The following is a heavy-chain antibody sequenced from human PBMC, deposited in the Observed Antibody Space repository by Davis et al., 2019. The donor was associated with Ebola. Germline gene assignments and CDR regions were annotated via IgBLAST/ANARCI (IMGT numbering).Heavy chain of an antibody. CDR2: THPGGGGT. V-gene: IGHV1-46*01. J-gene: IGHJ4*02. D-gene: IGHD1-26*01. Sequence: ASVKVSCKASGYTFTSYYMHWVRQAPGQGLEWMAITHPGGGGTRFAQKFQGRVSLTSDTSASTVYMELSSLTSEDTTVYYCARDRRGSYTVDYWGQGTPVTVSS. CDR1: GYTFTSYY. CDR3: ARDRRGSYTVDY.